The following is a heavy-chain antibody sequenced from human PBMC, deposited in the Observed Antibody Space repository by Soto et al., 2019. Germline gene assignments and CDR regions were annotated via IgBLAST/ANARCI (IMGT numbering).Heavy chain of an antibody. CDR3: ARENFEY. J-gene: IGHJ4*02. CDR2: IKQDGSEK. Sequence: EVQLVESGGGLVQPGGSLRLSCAASGFTFSNYWMNWVRQASGKRLEWVANIKQDGSEKYFVDSVKGRFTISRDNAKDSLYLQMNNLRVEDTAVYYCARENFEYWGQGTLVTVSS. CDR1: GFTFSNYW. V-gene: IGHV3-7*01.